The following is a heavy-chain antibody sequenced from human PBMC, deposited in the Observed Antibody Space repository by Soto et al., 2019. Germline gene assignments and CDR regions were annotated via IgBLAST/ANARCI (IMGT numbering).Heavy chain of an antibody. V-gene: IGHV1-18*04. CDR2: ISAYNGNT. J-gene: IGHJ6*02. D-gene: IGHD2-15*01. CDR3: ARVAWGYCSGGSCYSNNNLDYCYYCGMDV. CDR1: GYTFTSYG. Sequence: ASVKVSCKASGYTFTSYGISWVRQAPGHGLEWTGWISAYNGNTNYAQKLQGRVTMTTDTSTSTAYMEVRSLRSDDTAVYYCARVAWGYCSGGSCYSNNNLDYCYYCGMDVWGQGTTVTVSS.